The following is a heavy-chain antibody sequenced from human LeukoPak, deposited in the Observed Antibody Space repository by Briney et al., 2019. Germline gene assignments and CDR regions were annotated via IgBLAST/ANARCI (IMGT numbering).Heavy chain of an antibody. CDR3: AKAMTSSTYYFDS. V-gene: IGHV3-23*01. CDR1: GFTFRSYA. Sequence: GGSLRLSCTASGFTFRSYAMNWVRQAPGKGLEWVSVISLNDGGTYYADSVRGRFTISRDNSKNTLFLQMNGLRAEDTAIYYCAKAMTSSTYYFDSWGQGTLVTVSS. J-gene: IGHJ4*02. D-gene: IGHD3-9*01. CDR2: ISLNDGGT.